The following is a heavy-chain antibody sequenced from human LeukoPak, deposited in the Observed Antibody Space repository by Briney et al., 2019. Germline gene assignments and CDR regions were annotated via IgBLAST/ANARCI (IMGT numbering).Heavy chain of an antibody. J-gene: IGHJ4*02. D-gene: IGHD2-15*01. CDR1: GFTVSSNY. V-gene: IGHV3-53*01. CDR2: TSSSDPGT. CDR3: ARAPVTSCRGAFCYPFDY. Sequence: GGSLRLSCAASGFTVSSNYMSWVRQAPGKGLEWVAATSSSDPGTYHADSVRGRFTISRDNSKNTLYLQMNRLRVEDAAVYYCARAPVTSCRGAFCYPFDYWGQGTLVTVSS.